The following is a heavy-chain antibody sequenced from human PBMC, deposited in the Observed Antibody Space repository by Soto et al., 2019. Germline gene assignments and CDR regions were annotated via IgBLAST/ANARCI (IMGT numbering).Heavy chain of an antibody. CDR1: GFTVSSNY. CDR3: ARDSQAALAPPRGSALGNDAFDI. J-gene: IGHJ3*02. CDR2: IYSGGST. V-gene: IGHV3-66*01. Sequence: GGSLRLSCAASGFTVSSNYMSWVRQAPGKGLEWVSVIYSGGSTYYADSVKGRFTISRDNSKNTLYLQMNSLRAEDTAVYYCARDSQAALAPPRGSALGNDAFDIWGQGTMVTVSS. D-gene: IGHD3-10*01.